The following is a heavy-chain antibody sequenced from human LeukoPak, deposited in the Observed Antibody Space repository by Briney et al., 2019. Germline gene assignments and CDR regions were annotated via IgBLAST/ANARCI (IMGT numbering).Heavy chain of an antibody. CDR3: ARDHGYNWNYREFDY. J-gene: IGHJ4*01. V-gene: IGHV1-69*13. D-gene: IGHD1-7*01. CDR1: GGTFSSYA. CDR2: IIPIFGTA. Sequence: SVKVSCKASGGTFSSYAISWVREAPGQGLEWMGGIIPIFGTANYAQKFQGRVTITADESTSTAYMKLSSPRSEDTAVYYCARDHGYNWNYREFDYWGHGTLVTVSS.